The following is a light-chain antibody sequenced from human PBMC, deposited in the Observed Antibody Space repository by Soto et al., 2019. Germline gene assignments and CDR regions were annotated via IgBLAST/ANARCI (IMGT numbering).Light chain of an antibody. CDR2: DAT. CDR3: QQRSKWPVT. CDR1: QSVNSY. V-gene: IGKV3-11*01. J-gene: IGKJ4*01. Sequence: EIVLTQSPATLSLSPGERATLSCRASQSVNSYLAWYQQKPGQAPRLLIYDATSRATGIPARFSGSGAGTDLPLTISRLEPEDFAVYYRQQRSKWPVTFGGGTKVEIK.